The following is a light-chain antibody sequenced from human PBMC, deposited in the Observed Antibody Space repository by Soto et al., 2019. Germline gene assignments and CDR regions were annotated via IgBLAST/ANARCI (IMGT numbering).Light chain of an antibody. CDR1: SSDVGGYNY. J-gene: IGLJ2*01. V-gene: IGLV2-14*01. CDR3: SSYASSSPVV. CDR2: DVS. Sequence: QSVLTQPASVSGSPGQSITISCTGTSSDVGGYNYVSWYQQHPGKAPKLMIYDVSNRPSGVSNRFSGSKSGNTASLTISGLQAEDEADYYFSSYASSSPVVFGGGTKLPVL.